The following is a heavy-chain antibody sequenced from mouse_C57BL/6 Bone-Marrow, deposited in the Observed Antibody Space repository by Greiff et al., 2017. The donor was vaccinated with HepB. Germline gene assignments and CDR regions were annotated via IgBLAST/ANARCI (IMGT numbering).Heavy chain of an antibody. CDR1: GFSLTSYG. J-gene: IGHJ1*03. D-gene: IGHD1-1*01. CDR3: ARHPGYYGSSYWYFDV. V-gene: IGHV2-6-1*01. CDR2: IWSDGST. Sequence: VKLMESGPGLVAPSQSLSITCTVSGFSLTSYGVHWVRQPPGKGLEWLVVIWSDGSTTYNSALKSRLSISKDNSKSQVFLKMNSLQTDDTAMYYCARHPGYYGSSYWYFDVWGTGTTVTVSS.